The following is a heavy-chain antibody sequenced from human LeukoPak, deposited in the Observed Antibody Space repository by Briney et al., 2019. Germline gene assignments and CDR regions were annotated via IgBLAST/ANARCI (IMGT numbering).Heavy chain of an antibody. D-gene: IGHD3-9*01. CDR3: ASGSGRRYFDWIPKGDYYYGMDV. J-gene: IGHJ6*02. V-gene: IGHV3-53*01. Sequence: GGSLRLSCAVSGFTVSSNYMNWVRQAPGKGLEWVSIIYSGGTTYYADSVKGRFTISRDNSKNTLYVQMNSLRVEDTAVYYCASGSGRRYFDWIPKGDYYYGMDVWGQGTTVTVSS. CDR2: IYSGGTT. CDR1: GFTVSSNY.